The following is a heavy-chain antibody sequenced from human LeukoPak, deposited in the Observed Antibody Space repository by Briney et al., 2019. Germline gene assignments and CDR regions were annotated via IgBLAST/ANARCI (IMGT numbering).Heavy chain of an antibody. CDR3: AKSRRAYCSGGSCFGLWDY. V-gene: IGHV3-74*01. CDR1: GFTFSTYW. J-gene: IGHJ4*02. D-gene: IGHD2-15*01. CDR2: INSDESST. Sequence: GRSLRLSCAASGFTFSTYWMHWVRQAPGKGLVWVSRINSDESSTTYADSVKGRYTISGDNAKNTLYLQMNSLRAEDTAVYYCAKSRRAYCSGGSCFGLWDYWGQGTLVTVSS.